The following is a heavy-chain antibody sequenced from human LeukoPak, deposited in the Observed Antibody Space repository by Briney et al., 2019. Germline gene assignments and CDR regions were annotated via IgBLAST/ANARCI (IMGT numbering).Heavy chain of an antibody. CDR1: GYTLTELS. CDR3: ATRSWLQLTADY. Sequence: ASVKVSCKVSGYTLTELSMHWVRQAPGKGLEWMGGFDPEDGETIYAQKFQGRVTMTEDTSTDTAYMELSSLRSEDTAVYYCATRSWLQLTADYWGQGTLVTVSS. V-gene: IGHV1-24*01. J-gene: IGHJ4*02. CDR2: FDPEDGET. D-gene: IGHD5-24*01.